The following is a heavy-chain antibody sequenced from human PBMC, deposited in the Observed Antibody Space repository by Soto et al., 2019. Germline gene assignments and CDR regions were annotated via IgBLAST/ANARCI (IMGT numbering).Heavy chain of an antibody. D-gene: IGHD1-26*01. Sequence: WGSLRLSCSASGFTFSSYSMNWVRQAPGKGLEWVSYISSSSSTIYYADSVKGRFTISRDNAKNSLYLQMNSLRDEDTAVYSCARDLPIVGATYYGMDVWGQGTTVTVSS. CDR3: ARDLPIVGATYYGMDV. CDR2: ISSSSSTI. CDR1: GFTFSSYS. V-gene: IGHV3-48*02. J-gene: IGHJ6*02.